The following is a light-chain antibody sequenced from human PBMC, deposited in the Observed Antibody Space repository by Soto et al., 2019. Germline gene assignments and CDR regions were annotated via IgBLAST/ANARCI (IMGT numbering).Light chain of an antibody. CDR3: QQYGSSPRT. CDR2: GAS. V-gene: IGKV3-20*01. Sequence: ETVMMQSPATLSVSPGERVTLFCRASQSVSSNLAWYQQKSGQAPRLLVYGASSRATGIPDRFSGSGSGTDFTLTISRLEPEDFAVYYCQQYGSSPRTFGQGTKVEIK. CDR1: QSVSSN. J-gene: IGKJ1*01.